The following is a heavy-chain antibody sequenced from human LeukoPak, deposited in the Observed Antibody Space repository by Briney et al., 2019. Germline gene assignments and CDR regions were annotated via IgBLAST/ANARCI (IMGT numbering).Heavy chain of an antibody. CDR2: INPNSGGT. Sequence: GASVKVSCKASGYTFTGYYIYWVRQAPGQGLEWMGWINPNSGGTNYAQKFQGRVTMTRDTSISTAYMELSRLRSDDTAVYYCARDILGRTNGGSNYFGMEVWGQGTTVIVSS. CDR3: ARDILGRTNGGSNYFGMEV. CDR1: GYTFTGYY. J-gene: IGHJ6*02. D-gene: IGHD2-8*01. V-gene: IGHV1-2*02.